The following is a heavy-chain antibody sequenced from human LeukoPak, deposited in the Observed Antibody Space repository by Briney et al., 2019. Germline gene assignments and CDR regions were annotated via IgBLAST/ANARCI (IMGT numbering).Heavy chain of an antibody. CDR1: GFTFSAYA. J-gene: IGHJ2*01. V-gene: IGHV3-23*01. D-gene: IGHD3-9*01. CDR3: AKGGDILTGYYLYWYFDL. CDR2: ISRSGSST. Sequence: PGGSLRLSCAASGFTFSAYAMSWVRQAPGKGLEWVSAISRSGSSTDYADSVKGRFTISRDNSKNTLYLQMNSLRPEDTAVYYCAKGGDILTGYYLYWYFDLRGRGTLVTVSS.